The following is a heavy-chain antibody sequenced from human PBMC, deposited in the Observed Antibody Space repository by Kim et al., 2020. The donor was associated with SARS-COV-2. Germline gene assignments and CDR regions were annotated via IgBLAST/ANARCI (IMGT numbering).Heavy chain of an antibody. Sequence: SVKGRFTISRDNSTSTLYLEMNSLTTEDTAVYFCARSRYCSGGTCYAGDAWGQGTLVTVSS. CDR3: ARSRYCSGGTCYAGDA. V-gene: IGHV3-30*01. J-gene: IGHJ5*02. D-gene: IGHD2-15*01.